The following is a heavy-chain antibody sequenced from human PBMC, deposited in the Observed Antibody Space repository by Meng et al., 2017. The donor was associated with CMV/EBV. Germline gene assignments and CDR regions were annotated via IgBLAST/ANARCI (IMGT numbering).Heavy chain of an antibody. D-gene: IGHD4-17*01. CDR2: IRYDGSNK. CDR1: GFTFSSYG. Sequence: GGSLRLSCAASGFTFSSYGMHWVRQAPGKGLEWVAFIRYDGSNKYYADSVKGRFTISRDNSKNTLYLQMNSLRAEDTAVYYRAKVYYGDYGLVDYWGQGTLVTVSS. J-gene: IGHJ4*02. V-gene: IGHV3-30*02. CDR3: AKVYYGDYGLVDY.